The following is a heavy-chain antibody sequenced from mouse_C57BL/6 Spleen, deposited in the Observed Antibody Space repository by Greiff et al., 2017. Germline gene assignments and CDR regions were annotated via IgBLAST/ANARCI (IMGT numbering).Heavy chain of an antibody. CDR3: AREGYYGSSPYYAMDY. V-gene: IGHV1-26*01. CDR1: GYTFTDYY. Sequence: EVQLQQSGPELVKPGASVKISCKASGYTFTDYYMNWVKQSPGKSLEWIGDINPNNGGTSYNQKFKGKATLTVDKSSSTAYMELRSLTSEDSAVYYCAREGYYGSSPYYAMDYWGQGTSVTVSS. D-gene: IGHD1-1*01. J-gene: IGHJ4*01. CDR2: INPNNGGT.